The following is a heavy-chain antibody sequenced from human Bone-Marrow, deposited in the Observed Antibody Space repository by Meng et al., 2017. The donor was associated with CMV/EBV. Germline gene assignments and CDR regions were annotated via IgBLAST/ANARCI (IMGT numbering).Heavy chain of an antibody. CDR3: ARDVGRGYYGRFNSFDP. CDR2: ISANSGNT. V-gene: IGHV1-18*04. Sequence: ASVKVSCKASGYTFTGYDMHWVRQAPGQGLEWMGWISANSGNTNYAQKLQGRVTMTRDTSTSTAYMELRSLRSDDTAVYYCARDVGRGYYGRFNSFDPWGQGTLVTVSS. J-gene: IGHJ5*02. CDR1: GYTFTGYD. D-gene: IGHD3-22*01.